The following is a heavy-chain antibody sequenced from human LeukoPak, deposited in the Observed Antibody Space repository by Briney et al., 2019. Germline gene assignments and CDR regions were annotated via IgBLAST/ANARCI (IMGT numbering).Heavy chain of an antibody. CDR3: ARSMITFGGVIASYYYYGMDV. J-gene: IGHJ6*02. CDR1: GYTFTSYD. Sequence: ASVKVSCKASGYTFTSYDINWVRQATGQGLEWMGWMNPNSGNTGYAQKFQGRVTMTRNTSISTAYMELSSLRSEDTAVYYCARSMITFGGVIASYYYYGMDVWGQGTTVTVSS. CDR2: MNPNSGNT. D-gene: IGHD3-16*02. V-gene: IGHV1-8*01.